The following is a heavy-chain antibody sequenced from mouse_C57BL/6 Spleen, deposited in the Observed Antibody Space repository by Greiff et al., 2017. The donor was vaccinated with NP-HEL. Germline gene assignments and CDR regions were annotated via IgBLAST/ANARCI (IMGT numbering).Heavy chain of an antibody. CDR2: IRLKSDNYAT. J-gene: IGHJ4*01. V-gene: IGHV6-3*01. CDR1: GFTFSNYW. D-gene: IGHD1-2*01. CDR3: TIRLRPYAMDY. Sequence: EVMLVESGGGLVQPGGSMKLSCVASGFTFSNYWMNWVRQSPEKGLEWVAQIRLKSDNYATHYAESVKGRFTISRDDSKSSVYLQMNNLRAEDTGIYYCTIRLRPYAMDYWGQGTSVTVSS.